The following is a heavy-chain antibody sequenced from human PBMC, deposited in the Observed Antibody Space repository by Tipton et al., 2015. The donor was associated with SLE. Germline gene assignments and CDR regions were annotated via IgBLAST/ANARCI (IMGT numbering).Heavy chain of an antibody. CDR2: LYTSGST. CDR1: GDSIRSYS. J-gene: IGHJ3*01. D-gene: IGHD6-6*01. V-gene: IGHV4-4*07. Sequence: TLSLTCTVSGDSIRSYSWNWIRQPAGKRLEWIGRLYTSGSTTSNPSLKSRLTMSVDTSMKQISLKLTSVAAADTAVYYCATSAYSSSSDAFDFWGQGTMVTVSS. CDR3: ATSAYSSSSDAFDF.